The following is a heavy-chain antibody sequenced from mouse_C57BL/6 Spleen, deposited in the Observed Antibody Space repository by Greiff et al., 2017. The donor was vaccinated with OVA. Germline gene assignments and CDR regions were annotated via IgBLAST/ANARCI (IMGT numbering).Heavy chain of an antibody. CDR3: ARKTWGFAY. J-gene: IGHJ3*01. Sequence: QVQLKQPGAELVMPGASVKLSCKASGYTFTSYWMHWVKQRPGQGLEWIGEIDPSDSYTNYNQKFKGKSTLTVDKSSSTAYMQLSSLTSEDSAVYYCARKTWGFAYWGQGTLVTVSA. CDR1: GYTFTSYW. V-gene: IGHV1-69*01. CDR2: IDPSDSYT.